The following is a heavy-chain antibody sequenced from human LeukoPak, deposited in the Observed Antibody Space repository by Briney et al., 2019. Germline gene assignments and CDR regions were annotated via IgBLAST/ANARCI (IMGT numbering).Heavy chain of an antibody. CDR3: ARDHSDYPRVSDY. D-gene: IGHD3-22*01. Sequence: SETLSLTCTVSGGSISSYYWSWIRQPPGKGLEWIGFFYYSGSTNYNPSLKSRVTMSVDPSKNHFSLKLSSVTAADTAVYYCARDHSDYPRVSDYWGQGTLVTVSS. V-gene: IGHV4-59*01. CDR1: GGSISSYY. J-gene: IGHJ4*02. CDR2: FYYSGST.